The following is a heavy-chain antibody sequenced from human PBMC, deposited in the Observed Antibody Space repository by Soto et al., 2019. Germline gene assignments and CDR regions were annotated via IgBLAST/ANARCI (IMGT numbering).Heavy chain of an antibody. V-gene: IGHV3-9*01. D-gene: IGHD3-3*01. Sequence: GGSLRLSCAASGFTFDYYAMHCVGQARGKGLELFSGISWNSGSIGYAHSVKGRFTISRDNAKNSLYLQMNSLRAEDTALYYCAKGLPPPLECILDGSHYGMDVWGQGTTETDSS. CDR1: GFTFDYYA. CDR3: AKGLPPPLECILDGSHYGMDV. CDR2: ISWNSGSI. J-gene: IGHJ6*02.